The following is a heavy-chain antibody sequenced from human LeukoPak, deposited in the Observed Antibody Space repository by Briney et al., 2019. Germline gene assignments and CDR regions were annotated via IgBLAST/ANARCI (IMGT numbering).Heavy chain of an antibody. D-gene: IGHD3-16*02. CDR2: ISGGGGVT. CDR3: AKETGLLGTYPFDY. Sequence: GGSLRLSCAASGFTFSTCAMSWVRQAPGKGLEWVSGISGGGGVTSYADSVKGRFTISRDNSKNTLYLQMNSLRAEDTAVYFCAKETGLLGTYPFDYWGQGTLVTVSS. J-gene: IGHJ4*02. CDR1: GFTFSTCA. V-gene: IGHV3-23*01.